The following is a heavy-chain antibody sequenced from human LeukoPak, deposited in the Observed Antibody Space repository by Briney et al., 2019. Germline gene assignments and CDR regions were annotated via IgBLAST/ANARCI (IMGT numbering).Heavy chain of an antibody. CDR2: IIPILGIA. Sequence: SVKVSCKASGGTFSSYAISWVRQAPGQGVEWMGRIIPILGIANYAQKFQGRVTITADKSTSTAYMELSSLRSEDTAVYYCARLSGVVVVNYAFDIWGQGTMVTVSS. J-gene: IGHJ3*02. CDR3: ARLSGVVVVNYAFDI. V-gene: IGHV1-69*04. D-gene: IGHD3-22*01. CDR1: GGTFSSYA.